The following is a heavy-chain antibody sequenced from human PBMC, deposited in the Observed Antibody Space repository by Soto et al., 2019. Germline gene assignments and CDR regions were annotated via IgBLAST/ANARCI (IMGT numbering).Heavy chain of an antibody. D-gene: IGHD1-1*01. CDR3: GRDRRFGNGYNLGFDY. J-gene: IGHJ4*02. V-gene: IGHV1-69*04. CDR1: GGTFSSYT. CDR2: IIPILGIA. Sequence: GASVKVSCKASGGTFSSYTISWVRQAPGQGLEWMGRIIPILGIANYAQKFQGRVTITADKSTSTAYMELSSLRSEDTAVYYCGRDRRFGNGYNLGFDYRGQGALVTVSS.